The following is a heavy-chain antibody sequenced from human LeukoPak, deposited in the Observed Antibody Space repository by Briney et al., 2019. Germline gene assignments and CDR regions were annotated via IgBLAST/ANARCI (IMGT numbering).Heavy chain of an antibody. J-gene: IGHJ4*02. Sequence: SVKVSCKASGGTFSSYAISWVRQAPGQGLERMGGIIPIFGTANYAQKFQGRVTITADKSTSTAYMELSSLRSEDTAVYYCASPRAGSYYYFDYWGQGTLVTVSS. D-gene: IGHD3-10*01. V-gene: IGHV1-69*06. CDR3: ASPRAGSYYYFDY. CDR1: GGTFSSYA. CDR2: IIPIFGTA.